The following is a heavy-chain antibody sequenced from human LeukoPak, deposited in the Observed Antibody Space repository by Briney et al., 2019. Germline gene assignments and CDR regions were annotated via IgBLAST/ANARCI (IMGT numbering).Heavy chain of an antibody. J-gene: IGHJ6*02. V-gene: IGHV3-74*01. CDR2: INSDGSST. CDR1: GFTLSSYW. D-gene: IGHD4-11*01. CDR3: ARATDYYYYGMDV. Sequence: GGSLRLSCAASGFTLSSYWVHWVRQAPGKGLVWVSRINSDGSSTSYADSVKGRFTISRDNAKNTLYLQMNSLRAEDTAVYYCARATDYYYYGMDVWGQGTTVTVSS.